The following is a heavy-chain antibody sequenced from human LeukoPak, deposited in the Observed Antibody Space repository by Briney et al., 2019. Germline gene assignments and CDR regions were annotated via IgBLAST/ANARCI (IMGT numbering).Heavy chain of an antibody. CDR1: GFTFYSYA. D-gene: IGHD6-25*01. V-gene: IGHV3-23*01. Sequence: AGSLRLSCAASGFTFYSYAMGWVCHCQRQGQGLVSAIGASGYRTSYADSVKGRFTISRDNSKNTVYLQMNSLRAADTAFYYCVRGAASDYYYYVGVWGRGTTVTVSS. CDR3: VRGAASDYYYYVGV. J-gene: IGHJ6*03. CDR2: IGASGYRT.